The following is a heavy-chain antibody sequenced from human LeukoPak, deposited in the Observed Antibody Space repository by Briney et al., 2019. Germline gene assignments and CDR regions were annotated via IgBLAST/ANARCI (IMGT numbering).Heavy chain of an antibody. J-gene: IGHJ6*03. D-gene: IGHD6-13*01. Sequence: ASVKVSCKASGYTFTSYGISWVRQAPGQGLERMGWISAYNGNTNYARKLQGRVTMTTDTSTSTAYMELRSLRSDDTAVYYCARAPRSIWTGYYTDVWGKGTTVTVSS. CDR2: ISAYNGNT. CDR1: GYTFTSYG. CDR3: ARAPRSIWTGYYTDV. V-gene: IGHV1-18*01.